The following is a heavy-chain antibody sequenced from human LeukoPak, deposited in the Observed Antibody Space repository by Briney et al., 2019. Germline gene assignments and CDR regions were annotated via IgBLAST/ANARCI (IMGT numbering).Heavy chain of an antibody. CDR1: GYTFTGYY. D-gene: IGHD3-22*01. V-gene: IGHV1-2*02. J-gene: IGHJ6*02. CDR3: ARGSSHRADYDSSGYNYYYYGMDV. CDR2: INPNSGGT. Sequence: ASVKVSCKASGYTFTGYYMHWVRQAPGQGLEWMGWINPNSGGTNYAQKFQGRVTMTRDTSISTAYMELSRLRSDDTAVYYCARGSSHRADYDSSGYNYYYYGMDVWGQGTTVTVSS.